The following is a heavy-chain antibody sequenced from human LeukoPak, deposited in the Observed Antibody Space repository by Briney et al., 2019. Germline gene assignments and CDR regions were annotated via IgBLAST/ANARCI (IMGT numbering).Heavy chain of an antibody. J-gene: IGHJ4*02. CDR2: ISYDGSNK. Sequence: GGSLRLSCAASGFTFSSYAMHWVRQAPGKGLEWVAVISYDGSNKYYADSVKGRFTISRDNSKNTLYLQMNSLRAEDTAVYYCARGEIYYYDSSGYSDFDYWGQGTLVTVSS. V-gene: IGHV3-30-3*01. CDR3: ARGEIYYYDSSGYSDFDY. CDR1: GFTFSSYA. D-gene: IGHD3-22*01.